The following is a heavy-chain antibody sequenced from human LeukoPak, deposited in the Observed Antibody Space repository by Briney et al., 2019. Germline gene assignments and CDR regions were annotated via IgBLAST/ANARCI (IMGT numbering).Heavy chain of an antibody. J-gene: IGHJ6*02. V-gene: IGHV4-34*01. CDR2: INHSGNI. CDR3: ARGKVSPSIYYYYGRDV. Sequence: SETLSLTCAVYGGSFSGYYWSWIRQPPGKGLEWIGEINHSGNISYNPSLKSRVTISVDTSKNQFSLKLSSVTAADTAVFYCARGKVSPSIYYYYGRDVWGQGTTVTVSS. CDR1: GGSFSGYY.